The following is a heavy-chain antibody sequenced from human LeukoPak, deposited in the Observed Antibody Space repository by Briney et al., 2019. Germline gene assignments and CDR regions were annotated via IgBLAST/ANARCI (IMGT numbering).Heavy chain of an antibody. J-gene: IGHJ4*02. CDR3: VTDLGRFDC. V-gene: IGHV3-66*01. CDR2: LYSGGSI. Sequence: GGSMRLSCAASGLTVSSNHMSWVRQAPGKGLEWVSVLYSGGSIFYADSVKGRFTISRDNSKNTLYLQMNSLRVEDTALYYCVTDLGRFDCWGQGTLVTVSS. D-gene: IGHD1-14*01. CDR1: GLTVSSNH.